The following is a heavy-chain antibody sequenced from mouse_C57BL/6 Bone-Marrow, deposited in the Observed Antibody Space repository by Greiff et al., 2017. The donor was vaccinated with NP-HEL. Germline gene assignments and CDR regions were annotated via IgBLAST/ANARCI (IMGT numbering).Heavy chain of an antibody. CDR2: ISSGSSTI. V-gene: IGHV5-17*01. D-gene: IGHD1-1*01. CDR3: ARIPYYYGRSYWYFDV. Sequence: EVQLVESGGGLVKPGGSLKLSCAASGFTFSDYGMHWVRQAPEKGLEWVAYISSGSSTIYYADTVKGRFTISRDNAKNTLFLQMTSLRSEDTAMYYCARIPYYYGRSYWYFDVWGTGTTVTVSS. CDR1: GFTFSDYG. J-gene: IGHJ1*03.